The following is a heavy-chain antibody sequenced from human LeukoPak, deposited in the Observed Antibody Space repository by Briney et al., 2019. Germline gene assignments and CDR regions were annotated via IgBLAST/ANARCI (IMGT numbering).Heavy chain of an antibody. D-gene: IGHD3-22*01. J-gene: IGHJ5*02. Sequence: GGSLRLSCTASGFTFGDYAMSWVRQAPGKGLEWVGFIRSKAYGGTTEYAASVKGRFTISRDDSKSIAYLQMNSLKTEDTAVYYCTRDCPDYYDSSGYCPAPWGQGTLVTVSS. CDR1: GFTFGDYA. CDR3: TRDCPDYYDSSGYCPAP. CDR2: IRSKAYGGTT. V-gene: IGHV3-49*04.